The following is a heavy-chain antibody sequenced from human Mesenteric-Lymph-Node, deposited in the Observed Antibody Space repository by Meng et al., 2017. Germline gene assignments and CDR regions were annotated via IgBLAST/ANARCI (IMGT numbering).Heavy chain of an antibody. Sequence: GESLKISCAASGFTFDSSAMNWVRQAPGKGLEWVATISDRGVFTYYAGSVRGRFTISRDDSKNTLSLQMNSLRVEDTAVYYCAKFALIAVAGTRWNWFDPWGQGTLVTVSS. D-gene: IGHD6-19*01. CDR1: GFTFDSSA. CDR3: AKFALIAVAGTRWNWFDP. CDR2: ISDRGVFT. V-gene: IGHV3-23*01. J-gene: IGHJ5*02.